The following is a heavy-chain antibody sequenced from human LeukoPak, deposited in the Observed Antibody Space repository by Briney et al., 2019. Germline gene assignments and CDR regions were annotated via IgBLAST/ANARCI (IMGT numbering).Heavy chain of an antibody. CDR1: GGSISSYY. Sequence: SETLSLTCTVSGGSISSYYWSWIRQPPGKGLEWIGYNYYSGSTNYNPSLKSRVTISVDTSKNQFSLKLSSVTAADTAVYYCARAGYDGDFWSGYYFPYWGQGTLVTVSS. CDR2: NYYSGST. D-gene: IGHD3-3*01. J-gene: IGHJ4*02. V-gene: IGHV4-59*01. CDR3: ARAGYDGDFWSGYYFPY.